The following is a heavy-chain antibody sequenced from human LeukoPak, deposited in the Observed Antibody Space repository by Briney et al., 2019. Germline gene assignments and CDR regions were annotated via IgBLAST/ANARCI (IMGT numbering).Heavy chain of an antibody. CDR3: ARHDEYYDSSGYYDY. Sequence: SETLSLTCTVSGGSISSYYWSWIRQPPGKGLEWIRYIYTSGSTNYNPSLKSRVTISVDTSKNQFSLKLSSVTAADTAVYYCARHDEYYDSSGYYDYWGQGTLVTVSS. V-gene: IGHV4-4*09. CDR2: IYTSGST. D-gene: IGHD3-22*01. CDR1: GGSISSYY. J-gene: IGHJ4*02.